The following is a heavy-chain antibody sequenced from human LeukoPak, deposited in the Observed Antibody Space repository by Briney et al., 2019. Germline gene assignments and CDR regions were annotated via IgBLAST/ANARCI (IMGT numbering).Heavy chain of an antibody. Sequence: PGGALRLSCAVSGFTFSSYLMNWVRQAPGKGLVCVSGINGDGSSTNYADSVKGRFTISGDNAENTLYLQMNSLRVEDTAVYYCVSGVVAGTNYWGQGTLVTVSS. D-gene: IGHD6-19*01. CDR1: GFTFSSYL. V-gene: IGHV3-74*01. CDR3: VSGVVAGTNY. CDR2: INGDGSST. J-gene: IGHJ4*02.